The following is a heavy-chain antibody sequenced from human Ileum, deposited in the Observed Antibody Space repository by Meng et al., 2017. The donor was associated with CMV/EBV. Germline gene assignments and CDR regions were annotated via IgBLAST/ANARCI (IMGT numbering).Heavy chain of an antibody. Sequence: YGLTFSSYAMHGVRQAPGKGLEWVTVISYDGSNKAYADSVKGRFTISRDNSKNTLYLQMNSLRAEDTAVYYCARDIVVVEALNWFDPWGQGTLVTVSS. CDR2: ISYDGSNK. CDR1: GLTFSSYA. V-gene: IGHV3-30-3*01. J-gene: IGHJ5*02. CDR3: ARDIVVVEALNWFDP. D-gene: IGHD2-2*01.